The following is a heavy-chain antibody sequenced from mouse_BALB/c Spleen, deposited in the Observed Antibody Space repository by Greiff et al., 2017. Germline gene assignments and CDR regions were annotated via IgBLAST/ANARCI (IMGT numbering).Heavy chain of an antibody. D-gene: IGHD2-4*01. J-gene: IGHJ4*01. CDR3: ARETMIAYAMDY. CDR1: GFTFSSYA. CDR2: ISSGGST. Sequence: EVKLMESGGGLVKPGGSLKLSCAASGFTFSSYAMSWVRQTPEKRLEWVASISSGGSTYYPDSVKGRFTISRDNARNILYLQMSSLRSEDTAMYYCARETMIAYAMDYWGQGTSVTVSS. V-gene: IGHV5-6-5*01.